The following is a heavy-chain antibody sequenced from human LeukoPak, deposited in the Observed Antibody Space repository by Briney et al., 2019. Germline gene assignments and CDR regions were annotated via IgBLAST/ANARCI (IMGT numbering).Heavy chain of an antibody. Sequence: GGSLRLSCTASGFTFGTFGMHWIRQAPGKGLEWVAAISDDGSHQYYIDSVRGRFSISRDNSKNTVYLQMTSLRADDTAVCYCTKLSNYDDYWGHGTQVTVSS. V-gene: IGHV3-30*18. D-gene: IGHD3-22*01. J-gene: IGHJ4*01. CDR2: ISDDGSHQ. CDR3: TKLSNYDDY. CDR1: GFTFGTFG.